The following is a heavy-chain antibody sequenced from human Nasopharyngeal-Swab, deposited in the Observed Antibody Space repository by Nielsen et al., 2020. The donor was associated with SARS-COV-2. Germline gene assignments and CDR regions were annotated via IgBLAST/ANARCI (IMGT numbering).Heavy chain of an antibody. D-gene: IGHD3-16*01. Sequence: GESLKISCAASGFRFSGYWLSWVRQAPGKGLEWVANVRQDAREQFYADSVKGRFAISRDNSKNTLYLQMSSLRAEDTAVYWCVKDLRGKYAFDIWGQGTMVTVSS. CDR1: GFRFSGYW. CDR2: VRQDAREQ. CDR3: VKDLRGKYAFDI. J-gene: IGHJ3*02. V-gene: IGHV3-7*01.